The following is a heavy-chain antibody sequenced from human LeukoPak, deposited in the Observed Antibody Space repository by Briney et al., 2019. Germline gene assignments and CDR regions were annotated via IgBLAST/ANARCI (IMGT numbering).Heavy chain of an antibody. D-gene: IGHD6-13*01. Sequence: GGSLRLSCAASGFTFSSYGMHWVRQAPGKGLEWVAVIWYDGSNKYYADSVKGRFTISRDNSKNTLYLQMNSLRAEDTAVYYCAKPRYSSSWSYYYYMDVWGKGTTVTVCS. J-gene: IGHJ6*03. CDR1: GFTFSSYG. CDR2: IWYDGSNK. CDR3: AKPRYSSSWSYYYYMDV. V-gene: IGHV3-33*06.